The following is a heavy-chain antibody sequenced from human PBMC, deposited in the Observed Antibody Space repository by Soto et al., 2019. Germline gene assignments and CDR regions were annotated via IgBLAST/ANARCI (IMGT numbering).Heavy chain of an antibody. V-gene: IGHV1-69*06. D-gene: IGHD3-22*01. CDR2: IIPIFGTA. J-gene: IGHJ4*02. CDR3: ATSPITMIVLYYFDY. Sequence: SVKVSCKASGGTFSSYAISWVRQAPGQGLEWMGGIIPIFGTANYAQKFQGRVTITADKSTSTAYMELSSLRSEDTAVYYCATSPITMIVLYYFDYWGQGTMVTVYS. CDR1: GGTFSSYA.